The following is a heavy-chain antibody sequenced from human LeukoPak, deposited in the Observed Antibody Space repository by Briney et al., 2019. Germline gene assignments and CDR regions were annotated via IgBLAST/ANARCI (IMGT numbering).Heavy chain of an antibody. D-gene: IGHD6-13*01. V-gene: IGHV4-39*01. CDR3: ARQGASSWYIDY. CDR1: GGSISSRSYY. Sequence: SETLSLTCTVSGGSISSRSYYWGWIRQPPGKGLEWIGSIYYSGSTYYNPSLKSRVTISVDTSKNQFSLELSSVTAADTAVYYCARQGASSWYIDYWGQGTLVTVSS. J-gene: IGHJ4*02. CDR2: IYYSGST.